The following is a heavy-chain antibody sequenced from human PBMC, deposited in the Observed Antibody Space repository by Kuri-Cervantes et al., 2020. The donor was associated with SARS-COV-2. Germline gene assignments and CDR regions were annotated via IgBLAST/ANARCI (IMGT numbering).Heavy chain of an antibody. Sequence: GGSLRLSCAASGFTVNSNYMSWVRQAQGKGLEWVSVIYSSGSTNYADSVKGRFTISRDNFKNTLYLQMSSLRAEDTAVYYCARGRGPGDFWSGLNWFDPWGQGTLVTVSS. D-gene: IGHD3-3*01. CDR2: IYSSGST. CDR1: GFTVNSNY. V-gene: IGHV3-53*01. J-gene: IGHJ5*02. CDR3: ARGRGPGDFWSGLNWFDP.